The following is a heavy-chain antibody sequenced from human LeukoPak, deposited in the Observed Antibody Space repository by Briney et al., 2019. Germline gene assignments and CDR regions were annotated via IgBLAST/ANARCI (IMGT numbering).Heavy chain of an antibody. V-gene: IGHV1-69*02. J-gene: IGHJ5*02. CDR3: ARVRSSTSLGWFDP. CDR1: GGTFSSFT. CDR2: IIPILGIA. Sequence: SVKVSCKASGGTFSSFTISWVRQAPGQGLEWMGRIIPILGIANYAQKFQGRVTITADKSTSTAYMELSSLRSEDTAVYYCARVRSSTSLGWFDPWGQGTLVTVSS. D-gene: IGHD2-2*01.